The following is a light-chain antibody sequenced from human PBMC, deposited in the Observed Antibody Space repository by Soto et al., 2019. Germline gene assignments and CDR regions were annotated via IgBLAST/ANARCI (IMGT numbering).Light chain of an antibody. CDR1: SSDVGTYNL. J-gene: IGLJ3*02. V-gene: IGLV2-23*01. CDR2: DDN. Sequence: SALTQPASVSGSPGQSITISCTGTSSDVGTYNLVSWYQQHPGKAPKLMIYDDNKRPSGVSNRFSGSKSGNTASLTISGLQAEDEADYYCYSYAGRNIWVFGGGTQLTVL. CDR3: YSYAGRNIWV.